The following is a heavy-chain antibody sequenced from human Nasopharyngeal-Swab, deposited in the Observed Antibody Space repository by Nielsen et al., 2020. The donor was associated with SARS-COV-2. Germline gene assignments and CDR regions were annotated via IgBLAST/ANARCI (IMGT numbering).Heavy chain of an antibody. V-gene: IGHV3-53*01. CDR2: IYSGGST. D-gene: IGHD5-24*01. Sequence: GGSLRLSCAASGFTVSSNYMSWVRQAPGKGLEWVSVIYSGGSTYYADSVKGRFTISRDSSRNTLYLQMNSLTAEDTAVYYCARVLDGYNGFDYWGQGTLVTVSS. J-gene: IGHJ4*02. CDR3: ARVLDGYNGFDY. CDR1: GFTVSSNY.